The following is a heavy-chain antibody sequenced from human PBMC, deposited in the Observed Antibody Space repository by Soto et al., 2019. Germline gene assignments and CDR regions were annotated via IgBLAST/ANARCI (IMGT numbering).Heavy chain of an antibody. D-gene: IGHD3-10*01. V-gene: IGHV3-23*01. CDR1: GFTFSYYA. CDR2: LNGAGGST. J-gene: IGHJ6*02. Sequence: PGGSLRLSCLASGFTFSYYAMTWVRHVPGRGLEGVSSLNGAGGSTYYADSVRGRFTISRDNSQNTLFLQMNRLTVDDTAIYYCAAPXDEYGSGISWFTYGMDVWGQGTTVTVSS. CDR3: AAPXDEYGSGISWFTYGMDV.